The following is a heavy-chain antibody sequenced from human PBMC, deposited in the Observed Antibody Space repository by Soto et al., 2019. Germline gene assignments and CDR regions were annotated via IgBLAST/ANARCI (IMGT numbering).Heavy chain of an antibody. CDR1: GFTFSSYA. D-gene: IGHD4-17*01. J-gene: IGHJ4*02. Sequence: GGSLRLSCAASGFTFSSYALSWVRQAPGKGLEWVAAISGSGGSTYYADSVKGRYTIYTDNAKNTPYLQRNSLRAADTAVYYCAKAPSRLYGDYVSDYFDYWGQGTLVTVSS. V-gene: IGHV3-23*01. CDR3: AKAPSRLYGDYVSDYFDY. CDR2: ISGSGGST.